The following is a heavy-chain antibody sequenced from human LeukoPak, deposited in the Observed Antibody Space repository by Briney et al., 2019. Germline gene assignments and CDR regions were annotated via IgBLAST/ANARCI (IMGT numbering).Heavy chain of an antibody. CDR3: AKDGEQLVFYYYYMDV. CDR1: GFTFSSYA. Sequence: QAGESLRLSCAASGFTFSSYAMSWVPQAPGKGLEWVSASCGSGGSTYYADSVKGRFTISRDNSKNTLYLQMNSLRAEDTAVSYCAKDGEQLVFYYYYMDVWGKGTTVTVSS. CDR2: SCGSGGST. V-gene: IGHV3-23*01. D-gene: IGHD6-6*01. J-gene: IGHJ6*03.